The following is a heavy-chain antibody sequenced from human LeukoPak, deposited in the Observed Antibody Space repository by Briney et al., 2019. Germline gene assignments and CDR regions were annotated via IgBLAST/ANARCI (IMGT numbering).Heavy chain of an antibody. CDR2: INHSGST. CDR3: ASARVGDGYYYYYMDV. V-gene: IGHV4-34*01. D-gene: IGHD3-16*01. Sequence: PSETLSLTCAVYGGSFSGYYWSWIRQPPGKGLEWIGEINHSGSTNYNPSLKSRVTISVDTSKNQFSLKLSSVTAADTAVYYCASARVGDGYYYYYMDVWGKGTTVTVSS. J-gene: IGHJ6*03. CDR1: GGSFSGYY.